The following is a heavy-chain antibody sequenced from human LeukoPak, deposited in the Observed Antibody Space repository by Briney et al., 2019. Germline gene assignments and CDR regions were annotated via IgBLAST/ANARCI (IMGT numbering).Heavy chain of an antibody. Sequence: SETLSLTCTVSGDSISTYYWSWIRQPPGKGLEWIGYIYYSGSTYYNPSLKSRVTISVDTSKNQFSLKLSSVTAADTAVYYCARAAPYFYDSSGYPQLHFDYWGQGTLVTVSS. CDR1: GDSISTYY. V-gene: IGHV4-59*06. CDR2: IYYSGST. D-gene: IGHD3-22*01. J-gene: IGHJ4*02. CDR3: ARAAPYFYDSSGYPQLHFDY.